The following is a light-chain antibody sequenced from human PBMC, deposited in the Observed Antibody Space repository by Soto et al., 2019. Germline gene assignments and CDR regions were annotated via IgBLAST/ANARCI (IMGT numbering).Light chain of an antibody. CDR1: QSISSY. CDR3: QQTYTTLLT. J-gene: IGKJ4*01. V-gene: IGKV1-39*01. Sequence: DIQITQSPSSLSASVGDRVTITCRASQSISSYLNWYQQKPGKAPKLLIYAASSLQSGVPSRFSGSGSGTDFTPTVSSLQPEDFATYYCQQTYTTLLTFGGGTKVDIK. CDR2: AAS.